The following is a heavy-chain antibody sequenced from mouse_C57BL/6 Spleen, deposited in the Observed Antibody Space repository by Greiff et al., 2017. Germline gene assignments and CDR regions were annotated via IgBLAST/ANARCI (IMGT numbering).Heavy chain of an antibody. CDR2: ISDGGSYT. V-gene: IGHV5-4*01. Sequence: EVQLVESGGGLVKPGGSLTLSCAASGFTFSSYAMSWVRQTPEKRLEWVATISDGGSYTYYPDNVKGRFTISRDNAKNNLYLQMSHLKSEDTAMYYCARRGYGSSYVFDYWGQGTTLTVSS. CDR1: GFTFSSYA. D-gene: IGHD1-1*01. J-gene: IGHJ2*01. CDR3: ARRGYGSSYVFDY.